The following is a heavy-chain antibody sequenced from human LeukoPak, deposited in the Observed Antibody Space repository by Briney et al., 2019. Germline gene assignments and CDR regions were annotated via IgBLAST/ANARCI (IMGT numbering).Heavy chain of an antibody. CDR3: TRNMLGIAWFDP. J-gene: IGHJ5*02. Sequence: QSGGSLLLSCTVSGFTFGDYTMSWFRQAPGKGVEWVGFIRSKAYGETTEYAASVKGRFTNSRDDSKSIAYLQMNSLQSEDTAMYYCTRNMLGIAWFDPWGQGTLVTVSS. CDR2: IRSKAYGETT. V-gene: IGHV3-49*03. D-gene: IGHD7-27*01. CDR1: GFTFGDYT.